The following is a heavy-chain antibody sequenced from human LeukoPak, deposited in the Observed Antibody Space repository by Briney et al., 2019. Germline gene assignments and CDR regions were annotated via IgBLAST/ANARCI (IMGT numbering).Heavy chain of an antibody. Sequence: GESLKISCKGSGYSFTGYWISWVRQMPGKGLEWMGRIDPSDSYTNYSPSFQGHVTISADKSISTAYLQWSSLKASDTAMYYCARVPVVLWFGELSYAFDIWGQGTMVTVSS. D-gene: IGHD3-10*01. CDR2: IDPSDSYT. CDR3: ARVPVVLWFGELSYAFDI. CDR1: GYSFTGYW. J-gene: IGHJ3*02. V-gene: IGHV5-10-1*01.